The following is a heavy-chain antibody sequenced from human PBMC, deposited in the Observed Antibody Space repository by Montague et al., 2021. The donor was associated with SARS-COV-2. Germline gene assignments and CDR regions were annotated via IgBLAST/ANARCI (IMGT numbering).Heavy chain of an antibody. CDR1: GFTFSSYW. CDR3: ARDGVLRYFDWSPYYHNYMDV. D-gene: IGHD3-9*01. CDR2: INSDGSST. Sequence: SLRLSCAASGFTFSSYWMHWVRQAPGKGLVWVSRINSDGSSTSYADSVKGRFTISRDNAKNTLYLQMNSLRAGDTAVYYCARDGVLRYFDWSPYYHNYMDVWGKGTTVTVSS. V-gene: IGHV3-74*01. J-gene: IGHJ6*03.